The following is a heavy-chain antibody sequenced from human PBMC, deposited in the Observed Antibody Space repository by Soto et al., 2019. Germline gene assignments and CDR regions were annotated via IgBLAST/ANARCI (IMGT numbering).Heavy chain of an antibody. Sequence: QVQLVQSGAEVKKPGSSVKVSCKASGGTFSSYAISWVRQAPGQGLEWMGGIISIFGTANYAQKFQGRVTITADESPSTAYTELSSLRSEDTAVYYCARHVPAAGYYYGMDVWGQGTTVTGSS. CDR2: IISIFGTA. D-gene: IGHD2-2*01. CDR3: ARHVPAAGYYYGMDV. CDR1: GGTFSSYA. V-gene: IGHV1-69*12. J-gene: IGHJ6*02.